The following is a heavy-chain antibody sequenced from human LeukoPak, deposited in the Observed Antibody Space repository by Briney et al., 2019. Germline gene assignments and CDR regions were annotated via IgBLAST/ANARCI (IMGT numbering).Heavy chain of an antibody. J-gene: IGHJ4*02. CDR3: ARGPRYSRYFDY. CDR1: GGSISSSY. D-gene: IGHD6-13*01. V-gene: IGHV4-34*01. CDR2: INHSGST. Sequence: SETLSLTCTVSGGSISSSYWSWIRQPPGKGLEWIGEINHSGSTNYNPSLKSRVTISVDTSKNQFSLKLSSVTAADTAVYYCARGPRYSRYFDYWGQGTLVTVSS.